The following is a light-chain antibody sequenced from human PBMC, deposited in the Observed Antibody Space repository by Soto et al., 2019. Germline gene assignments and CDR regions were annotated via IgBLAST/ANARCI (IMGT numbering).Light chain of an antibody. J-gene: IGKJ1*01. CDR1: QGIRND. CDR3: LQDFAYPRT. V-gene: IGKV1-6*01. CDR2: GAS. Sequence: IQMTQSPSSLSTSVGDRVTITCRASQGIRNDVGWYQQKPGKAPKSLIYGASSVQNGVPSRFSGSGSGTDFTLTISSLQPEDFATYYCLQDFAYPRTFGQGTKVDIK.